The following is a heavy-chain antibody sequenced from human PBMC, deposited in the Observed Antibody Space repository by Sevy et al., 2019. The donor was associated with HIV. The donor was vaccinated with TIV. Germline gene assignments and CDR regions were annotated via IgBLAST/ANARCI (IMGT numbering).Heavy chain of an antibody. CDR1: GGSFSGYY. D-gene: IGHD3-3*01. V-gene: IGHV4-34*01. J-gene: IGHJ6*02. CDR3: ASFVLRPYGMDV. Sequence: SETLSLTCAVYGGSFSGYYWSWIRQPPGKGLEWIGEINHSGSTNYNPSLKSRVTISVDTSKNQFSLKLSSVTAADTAVYYCASFVLRPYGMDVWGQGTTVTVSS. CDR2: INHSGST.